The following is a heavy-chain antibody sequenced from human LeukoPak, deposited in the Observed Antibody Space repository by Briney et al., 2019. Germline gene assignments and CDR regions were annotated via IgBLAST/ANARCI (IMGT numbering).Heavy chain of an antibody. Sequence: SVKVSCKASGGSFSNDAITWVRQAPGQGLEWMGRIVPVLGFTNFPQRFEGRVTLTADTSTTTAYMELSSLTSDDTAVYYCAREIGGGPYYFDYWGQGTLVTVSS. CDR1: GGSFSNDA. J-gene: IGHJ4*02. D-gene: IGHD3-16*01. CDR3: AREIGGGPYYFDY. CDR2: IVPVLGFT. V-gene: IGHV1-69*04.